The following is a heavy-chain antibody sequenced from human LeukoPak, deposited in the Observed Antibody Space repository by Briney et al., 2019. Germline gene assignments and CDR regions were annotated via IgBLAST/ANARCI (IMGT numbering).Heavy chain of an antibody. CDR2: ISSSGSTI. CDR3: ARKGIAARPDYYYYYMDV. V-gene: IGHV3-11*04. CDR1: GFTFSDYY. D-gene: IGHD6-6*01. J-gene: IGHJ6*03. Sequence: GGSLRLSCAASGFTFSDYYMSWIRQAPGKGLEWVSYISSSGSTIYYADSVKGRFTISRDNAKNSLYLQMNSLRAEDTAVYYCARKGIAARPDYYYYYMDVWGKGTTVTVSS.